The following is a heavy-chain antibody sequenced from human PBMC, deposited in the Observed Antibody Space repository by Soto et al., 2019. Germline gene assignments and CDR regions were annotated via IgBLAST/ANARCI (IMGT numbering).Heavy chain of an antibody. CDR3: AKDLYSSSSTHFHYYMDV. Sequence: GGSLRLSCAASGFNFSSYGMHWVRQAPGQGLEWVGVISYAGSNKYYADSVKGRFTISRDNSRNTLYLQMNSLRAEDTAVYSCAKDLYSSSSTHFHYYMDVWGKGTTVTVSS. J-gene: IGHJ6*03. CDR2: ISYAGSNK. D-gene: IGHD6-6*01. CDR1: GFNFSSYG. V-gene: IGHV3-30*18.